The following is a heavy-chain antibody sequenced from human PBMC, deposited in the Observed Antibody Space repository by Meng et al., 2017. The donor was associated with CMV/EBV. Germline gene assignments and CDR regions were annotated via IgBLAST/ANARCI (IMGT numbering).Heavy chain of an antibody. D-gene: IGHD6-13*01. CDR1: GDSVSSNSAA. Sequence: SETLSLTCAISGDSVSSNSAAWNWIRQSPSRGLEGLGRTYYRSKWYNDYAVSVKSRITINPDTSKNQFSLQLNSVTPEDTAVYYCARAGGYSSSWYFDYWGQGTLVTVSS. V-gene: IGHV6-1*01. CDR2: TYYRSKWYN. J-gene: IGHJ4*02. CDR3: ARAGGYSSSWYFDY.